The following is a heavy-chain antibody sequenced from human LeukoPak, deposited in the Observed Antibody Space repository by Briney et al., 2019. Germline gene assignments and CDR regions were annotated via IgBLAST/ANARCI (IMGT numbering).Heavy chain of an antibody. V-gene: IGHV1-2*02. D-gene: IGHD3-3*01. CDR3: ARSWSGYYTGDYYYMDV. CDR1: GYTFTGYY. J-gene: IGHJ6*03. CDR2: INPNSGGT. Sequence: VASVKVSCKASGYTFTGYYMHWVRQAPGQGLEWMGWINPNSGGTNYAQKFQGRVTMTRDTSISTAYMELSRLRSDDTAVYYCARSWSGYYTGDYYYMDVWGKGTTVTVSS.